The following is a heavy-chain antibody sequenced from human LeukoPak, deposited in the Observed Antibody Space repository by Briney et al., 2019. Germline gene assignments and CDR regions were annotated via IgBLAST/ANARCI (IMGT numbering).Heavy chain of an antibody. CDR1: GFTFSSYS. V-gene: IGHV3-53*01. Sequence: PGGSLRLSCAASGFTFSSYSMNWVRQAPGKGLDWVSVISDGGSTYYADSVRGRFTISRDNSKNTLFLQMNSLRVEDTAVYYCARGVFNWGQGTLVTVSS. CDR2: ISDGGST. CDR3: ARGVFN. D-gene: IGHD3-10*01. J-gene: IGHJ4*02.